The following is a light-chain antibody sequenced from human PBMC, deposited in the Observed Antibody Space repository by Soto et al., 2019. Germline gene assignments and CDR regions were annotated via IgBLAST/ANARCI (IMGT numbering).Light chain of an antibody. V-gene: IGKV1-5*01. J-gene: IGKJ1*01. CDR2: DAS. Sequence: DIQLTQSPSFLSASLGGGVTITCRASERISTWLAWYQQKPGKAPKLLISDASSLETGFPSRFSGSGSGTEFTLTINSLQPDDFATYYCQQYKSYWTFGQGTKVDIK. CDR1: ERISTW. CDR3: QQYKSYWT.